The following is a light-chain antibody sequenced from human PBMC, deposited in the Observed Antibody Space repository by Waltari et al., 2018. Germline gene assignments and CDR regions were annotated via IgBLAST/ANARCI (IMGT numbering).Light chain of an antibody. Sequence: IVLTQSPGILSLSPGEGATLSCRASQSVGRSLAWYQQKPGQAPRLVISGASNRATGIPDRFSGSGSGTDFSLTISRLEPEDFAVYYCQHYVRLPVTFGRGTKVEIK. CDR1: QSVGRS. CDR2: GAS. CDR3: QHYVRLPVT. J-gene: IGKJ4*02. V-gene: IGKV3-20*01.